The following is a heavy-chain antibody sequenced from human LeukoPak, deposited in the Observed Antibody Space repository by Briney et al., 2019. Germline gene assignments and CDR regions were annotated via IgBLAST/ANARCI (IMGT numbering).Heavy chain of an antibody. D-gene: IGHD1-14*01. V-gene: IGHV4-39*07. CDR2: INHSGST. CDR1: GGSISSGSYY. CDR3: ARGLDGTRTNDY. J-gene: IGHJ4*02. Sequence: SETLSLTCTVSGGSISSGSYYWSWIRQPPGKGLEWIGEINHSGSTNYNPSLKSRVTISVDTSMNQFSLKLSSVTAADTAVYYCARGLDGTRTNDYWGQGTLVTVSS.